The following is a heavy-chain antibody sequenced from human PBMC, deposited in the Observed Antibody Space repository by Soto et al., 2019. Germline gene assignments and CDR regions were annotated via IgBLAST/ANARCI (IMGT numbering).Heavy chain of an antibody. CDR3: AGGPGFLRIALDH. CDR1: GYTFTRSG. Sequence: ASVKVSCKASGYTFTRSGISWVRQAPGQGLEWMGWINTKNVRTSYAQRFQDRVTMTTNTSTNSSFIEVRILTSDDTAVYYCAGGPGFLRIALDHWRQGTLVTVSS. CDR2: INTKNVRT. D-gene: IGHD3-3*01. J-gene: IGHJ4*02. V-gene: IGHV1-18*01.